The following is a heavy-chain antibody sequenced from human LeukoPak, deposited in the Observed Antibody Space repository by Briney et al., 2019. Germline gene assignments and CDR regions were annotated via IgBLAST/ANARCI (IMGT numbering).Heavy chain of an antibody. CDR2: IYHSGST. CDR3: ARKIAVAPHYFDY. J-gene: IGHJ4*02. CDR1: GGSISSNKW. V-gene: IGHV4-4*02. D-gene: IGHD6-19*01. Sequence: SETLSLTCAVSGGSISSNKWWSWVRQPPGKGLEWIGEIYHSGSTNYNPSLKSRVTISLDESKNQFSLKLSSVTAADTAVYYCARKIAVAPHYFDYWGQGTLVTVSS.